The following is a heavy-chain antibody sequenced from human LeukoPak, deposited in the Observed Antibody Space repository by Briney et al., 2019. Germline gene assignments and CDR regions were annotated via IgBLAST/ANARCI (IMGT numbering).Heavy chain of an antibody. D-gene: IGHD4-17*01. CDR2: IYWNDDK. CDR1: GFSLSTSGVG. J-gene: IGHJ5*02. V-gene: IGHV2-5*01. Sequence: ESGPTLVKPTQTLTLTCTFSGFSLSTSGVGVGWIRQPPGKALEWLALIYWNDDKRYSPSLKTRLTITKDTFKNQVVLTMTNVDPVDTATYYCAHSHPTYYADYGRWFDPWGQGTLVTVSS. CDR3: AHSHPTYYADYGRWFDP.